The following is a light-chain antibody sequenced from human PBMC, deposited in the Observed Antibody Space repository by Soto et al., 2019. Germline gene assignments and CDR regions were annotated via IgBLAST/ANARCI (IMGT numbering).Light chain of an antibody. CDR1: QSVSDF. J-gene: IGKJ3*01. V-gene: IGKV3-11*01. Sequence: EIVLTQSPGTLSLFPGERATLSCRASQSVSDFLAWYQQKPGQAPRLLIYDAAKRAPGIPARLSGSGSGTDFTHTISSLEPEDSAVYYCRQRSNWPILTFGPGTKV. CDR3: RQRSNWPILT. CDR2: DAA.